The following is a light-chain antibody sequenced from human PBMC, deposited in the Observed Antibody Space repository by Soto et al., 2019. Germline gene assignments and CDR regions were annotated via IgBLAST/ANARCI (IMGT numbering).Light chain of an antibody. J-gene: IGKJ2*01. Sequence: DIVMTQSPDSLAVSLGERATINCKSSQSVLYSSNNKNYLAWYQQKPGQPPKLLIYWASTRESGVPDRFSGSGSGTDFTLTISSLQAEDVAVYYCQQYYGTPPYTFGQGTNLEIK. CDR1: QSVLYSSNNKNY. CDR2: WAS. CDR3: QQYYGTPPYT. V-gene: IGKV4-1*01.